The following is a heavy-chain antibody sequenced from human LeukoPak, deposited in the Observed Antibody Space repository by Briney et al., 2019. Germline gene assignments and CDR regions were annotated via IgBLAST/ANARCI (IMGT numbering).Heavy chain of an antibody. CDR1: GFTFSSYA. CDR3: AKDLGIVGASFDY. V-gene: IGHV3-23*01. J-gene: IGHJ4*02. D-gene: IGHD1-26*01. Sequence: GGSLRLSCAASGFTFSSYAMSWVRQAPGKGLEWVSAISGSGGNTYYADSVKGRFTISRDNSKNTPYLQMNSLRAEDTAVYYCAKDLGIVGASFDYWGQGTLVTVSS. CDR2: ISGSGGNT.